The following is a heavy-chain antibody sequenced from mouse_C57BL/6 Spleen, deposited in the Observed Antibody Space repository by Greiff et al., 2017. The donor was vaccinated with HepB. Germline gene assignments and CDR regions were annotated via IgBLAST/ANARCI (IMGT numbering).Heavy chain of an antibody. D-gene: IGHD2-1*01. CDR2: IDPSDSET. CDR3: AREDGNYVAY. CDR1: GYTFTSYW. V-gene: IGHV1-52*01. Sequence: QVHVKQPGAELVRPGSSVKLSCKASGYTFTSYWMHWVKQRPIQGLEWIGNIDPSDSETHYNQKFKDKATLTVDKSSSTAYMQLSSLTSEDSAVYYCAREDGNYVAYWGQGTLVTVSA. J-gene: IGHJ3*01.